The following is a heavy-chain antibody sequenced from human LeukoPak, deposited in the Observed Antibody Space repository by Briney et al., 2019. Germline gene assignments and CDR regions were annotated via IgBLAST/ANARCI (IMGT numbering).Heavy chain of an antibody. V-gene: IGHV1-8*01. J-gene: IGHJ4*02. CDR1: GYTFSSYE. Sequence: ASVKVSCKASGYTFSSYEINWVRQAPGQGLEWVGWMHPNSGKTGYAQKFQGRVTMTSDTSIGTAFMELSSLRSDDTAIFYCARGHYGGNRYFDNWRQGTLVTVSS. CDR2: MHPNSGKT. CDR3: ARGHYGGNRYFDN. D-gene: IGHD4-23*01.